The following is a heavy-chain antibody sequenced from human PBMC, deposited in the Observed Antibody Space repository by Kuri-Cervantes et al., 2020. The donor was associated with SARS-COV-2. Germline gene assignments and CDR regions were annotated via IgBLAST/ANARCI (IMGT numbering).Heavy chain of an antibody. CDR2: ISYDGSNK. D-gene: IGHD3-22*01. Sequence: GESLKISCVASGFTFSSYAMHWVRQAPGKGLEWVAVISYDGSNKYYADSVKGRFTIPRDNSKNTLYLQMNSLRAEDTAVYYCARDLFYDTAYGMDVWGQGTTVTVSS. J-gene: IGHJ6*02. CDR3: ARDLFYDTAYGMDV. V-gene: IGHV3-30-3*01. CDR1: GFTFSSYA.